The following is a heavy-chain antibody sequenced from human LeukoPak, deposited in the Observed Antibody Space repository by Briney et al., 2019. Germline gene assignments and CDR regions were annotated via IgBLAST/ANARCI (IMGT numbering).Heavy chain of an antibody. J-gene: IGHJ3*02. V-gene: IGHV4-59*01. D-gene: IGHD6-19*01. CDR1: GGSISSYY. CDR3: ARDQAVLDAFDI. CDR2: IYYSGST. Sequence: ASETLSLTCTVSGGSISSYYWSWIRQPPGKGLEWIGYIYYSGSTNYNPSLRSRVTISVDTSKNQFSLKLSSVTAADTAVYYCARDQAVLDAFDIWGQGTMVTVSS.